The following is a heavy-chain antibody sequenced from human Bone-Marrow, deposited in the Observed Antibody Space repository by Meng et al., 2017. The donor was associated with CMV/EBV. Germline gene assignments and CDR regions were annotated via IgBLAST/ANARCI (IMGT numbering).Heavy chain of an antibody. D-gene: IGHD3-3*01. CDR1: GFSFSSYS. CDR3: AREFQNFWSGYYYYYGMDV. J-gene: IGHJ6*01. Sequence: GESLKISCAASGFSFSSYSMNWVRQAPGKGLEWVAVISYDGSNKYYADPVKGRFTISRDNSKNTLYLQMNSLRAEDTAVYYCAREFQNFWSGYYYYYGMDVWGQGTTVTGSS. CDR2: ISYDGSNK. V-gene: IGHV3-30*03.